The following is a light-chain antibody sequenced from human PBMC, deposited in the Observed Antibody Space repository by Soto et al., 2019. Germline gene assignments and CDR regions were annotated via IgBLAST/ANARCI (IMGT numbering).Light chain of an antibody. CDR3: QQYKDWAPLT. CDR1: QSVNIN. V-gene: IGKV3D-15*01. Sequence: EIVMTQSPVTLSASPGERVTLSCRASQSVNINLAWYQQRHGQAPRVLIYGASNRDSGIPDKFSGSGSGTDFTLTISSLEPDDFAFYFCQQYKDWAPLTVGGGTRVEIK. CDR2: GAS. J-gene: IGKJ4*01.